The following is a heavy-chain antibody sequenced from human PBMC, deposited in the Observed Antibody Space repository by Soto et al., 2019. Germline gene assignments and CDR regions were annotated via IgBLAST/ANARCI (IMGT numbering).Heavy chain of an antibody. D-gene: IGHD6-13*01. CDR1: EYTFTGYH. Sequence: AGAKFSCKASEYTFTGYHMHWVLQAPGQPLEWMGWINPNSGGTNYSQKLQGRVTITRDTSASTAYMELSSLRSEDTAVYYCARVSSSWYGTPVSDFDIWGQGTMVTVSS. J-gene: IGHJ3*02. CDR3: ARVSSSWYGTPVSDFDI. V-gene: IGHV1-2*02. CDR2: INPNSGGT.